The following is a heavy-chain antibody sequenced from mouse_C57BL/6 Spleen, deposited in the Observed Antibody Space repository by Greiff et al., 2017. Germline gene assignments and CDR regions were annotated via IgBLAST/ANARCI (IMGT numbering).Heavy chain of an antibody. Sequence: VQVVESGAELVRPGASVTLSCKASGYTFTDYEMHWVKQTPVHGLEWIGAIDPETGGTAYNQKFKGKAILTADKSSSTAYMELRSLTSEDSAVYYCTRLSWEDYFDYWGQGTTLTVSS. CDR3: TRLSWEDYFDY. CDR2: IDPETGGT. CDR1: GYTFTDYE. V-gene: IGHV1-15*01. J-gene: IGHJ2*01. D-gene: IGHD4-1*01.